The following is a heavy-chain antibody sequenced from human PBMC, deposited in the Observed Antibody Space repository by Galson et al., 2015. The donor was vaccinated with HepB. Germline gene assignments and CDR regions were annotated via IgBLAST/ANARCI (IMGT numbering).Heavy chain of an antibody. CDR2: ISYDGSNK. D-gene: IGHD1-14*01. V-gene: IGHV3-30-3*01. CDR1: GFTFSSYA. J-gene: IGHJ4*02. CDR3: ARGKITFNWNHHFDY. Sequence: SLRLSCAASGFTFSSYAMHWVRQAPGKGLEWVAVISYDGSNKYYADSVKGRFTISRDNSKNTLYLQMNSLRAEDTAVYYCARGKITFNWNHHFDYWGQGTLATVSS.